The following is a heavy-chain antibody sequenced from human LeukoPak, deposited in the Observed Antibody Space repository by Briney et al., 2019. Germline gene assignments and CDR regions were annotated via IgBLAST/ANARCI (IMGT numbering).Heavy chain of an antibody. Sequence: GRSLRLSCAASGFTFSSYGMHWVRQAPGKGLEWVAVISYDGSNKYYADSVKGRFTISRDNSKNTLYLQTNSLRAEDTAVYYCARESLNYYDTSGYVDYWGQGTRVTVSS. V-gene: IGHV3-30*03. D-gene: IGHD3-22*01. CDR1: GFTFSSYG. CDR2: ISYDGSNK. CDR3: ARESLNYYDTSGYVDY. J-gene: IGHJ4*02.